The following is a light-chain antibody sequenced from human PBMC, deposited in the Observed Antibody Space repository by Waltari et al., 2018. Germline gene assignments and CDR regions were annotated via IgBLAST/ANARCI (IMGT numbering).Light chain of an antibody. CDR1: QSINSW. J-gene: IGKJ1*01. CDR2: KAS. CDR3: QQYHSYPWT. V-gene: IGKV1-5*03. Sequence: DIQMTQSPSTLSASVGDRVTITCRASQSINSWLAWYQQKPGKAPKICIDKASSLESGVPSRFSGSESGTEFTLIISSLQPDDCATYYCQQYHSYPWTFGQGTKVEI.